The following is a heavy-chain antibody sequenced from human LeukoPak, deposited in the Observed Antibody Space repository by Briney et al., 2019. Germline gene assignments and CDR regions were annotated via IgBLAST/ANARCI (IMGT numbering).Heavy chain of an antibody. Sequence: SETLSLTCAVYGGSLSGYYWSWIRQPPGKGLEWIGEINHRGSTNYNPSLKSRVTISVDTSKKQFSLKLSSVTAADTAVYYCARQECSGGSCYFFDYWGQGTLVTVSS. D-gene: IGHD2-15*01. J-gene: IGHJ4*02. CDR1: GGSLSGYY. CDR2: INHRGST. V-gene: IGHV4-34*01. CDR3: ARQECSGGSCYFFDY.